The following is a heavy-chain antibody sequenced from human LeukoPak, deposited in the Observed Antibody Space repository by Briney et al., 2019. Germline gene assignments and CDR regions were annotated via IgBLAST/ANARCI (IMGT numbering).Heavy chain of an antibody. Sequence: ASVTVSCTASVYTFTSYGITWVRQAPPQGLEWMGWISPYNGNTNYAQKFQGRVTMTTDTSTRTASMELRSLRSDDTAVYYCARGLRGYYDTGGYTWDAFDIWGQGAMVTVSS. CDR3: ARGLRGYYDTGGYTWDAFDI. CDR2: ISPYNGNT. D-gene: IGHD3-22*01. V-gene: IGHV1-18*01. CDR1: VYTFTSYG. J-gene: IGHJ3*02.